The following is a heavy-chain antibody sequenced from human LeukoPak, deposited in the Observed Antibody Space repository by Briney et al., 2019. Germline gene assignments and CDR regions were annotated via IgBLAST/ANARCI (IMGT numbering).Heavy chain of an antibody. CDR3: ARGSNV. Sequence: ASVKVSCKASGYTFTSYGISWVRQAPGQGLEWMGWISAYNGNTNYAQKFQGRVTMTRNTSISTAYMELSSLRSEDTAVYYCARGSNVWGKGTTVTISS. CDR1: GYTFTSYG. CDR2: ISAYNGNT. D-gene: IGHD5-12*01. V-gene: IGHV1-18*01. J-gene: IGHJ6*04.